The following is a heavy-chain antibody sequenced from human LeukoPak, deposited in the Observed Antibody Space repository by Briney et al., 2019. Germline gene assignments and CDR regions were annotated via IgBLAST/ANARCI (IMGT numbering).Heavy chain of an antibody. CDR3: AKGIHSGSYSPPAFDI. CDR1: GFTFSTFA. J-gene: IGHJ3*02. Sequence: GGSLRLSCAASGFTFSTFAMSWVRQAPGKGLESVSTISGSGGSTYYADSVKGRFTISRDNSKNTLYLQMNSLRAEDKAVYYCAKGIHSGSYSPPAFDIWGQGTMVTVSS. D-gene: IGHD1-26*01. V-gene: IGHV3-23*01. CDR2: ISGSGGST.